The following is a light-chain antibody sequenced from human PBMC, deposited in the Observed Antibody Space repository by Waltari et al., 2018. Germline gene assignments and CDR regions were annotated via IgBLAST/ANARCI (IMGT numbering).Light chain of an antibody. CDR3: SSYSSSITPV. CDR1: SSDVGGYNY. Sequence: QSALTQPASVSGSPGQSITISCTGTSSDVGGYNYVSWYQQHPGKAPKLMIYDVTNRPSGFSYRFAGSKSGNTASLTISGLQAEDEADYYCSSYSSSITPVFGGGTKLTVL. V-gene: IGLV2-14*03. J-gene: IGLJ2*01. CDR2: DVT.